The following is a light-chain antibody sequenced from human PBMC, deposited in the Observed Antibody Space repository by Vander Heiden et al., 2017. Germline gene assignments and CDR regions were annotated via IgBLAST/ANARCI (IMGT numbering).Light chain of an antibody. Sequence: DIQMTQSPSSLSASVGDRVTITCRASQRISTNLNWYRQKAGKAPELLISAASSLQSGVPARFTGSNSGTEFTLTISDLQPEDCATFYWQQSDRKPRTFGPGTKVEIK. CDR1: QRISTN. J-gene: IGKJ3*01. CDR2: AAS. CDR3: QQSDRKPRT. V-gene: IGKV1-39*01.